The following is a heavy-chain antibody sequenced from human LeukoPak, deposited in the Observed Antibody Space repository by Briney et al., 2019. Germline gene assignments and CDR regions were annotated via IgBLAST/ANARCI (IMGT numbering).Heavy chain of an antibody. CDR1: GGSISSYY. V-gene: IGHV4-59*01. J-gene: IGHJ6*02. D-gene: IGHD3-3*01. CDR3: ARVKYYDFWSGYYYYYYGMDV. Sequence: PSETLSLTCTVSGGSISSYYWSWIRQPPGKGLEGIGNIYYSGSTNYNPSLKSRVTISVDTSKNQFGLKLSSVTAADTAVYYCARVKYYDFWSGYYYYYYGMDVWGQGTTVTVSS. CDR2: IYYSGST.